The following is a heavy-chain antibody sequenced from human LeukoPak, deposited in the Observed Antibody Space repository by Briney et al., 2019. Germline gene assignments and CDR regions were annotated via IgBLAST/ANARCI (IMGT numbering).Heavy chain of an antibody. CDR3: AAPLGLDYGDWRYYYYYGMDV. Sequence: ASVKVSCKASGFTFTSSAVQWVRQARGQRLEWIGWIFVGSGNTNYAQKFQERVTITRDMSTSTAYMELSSLRSEDTAVYYCAAPLGLDYGDWRYYYYYGMDVWGQGTTVTVSS. D-gene: IGHD4-17*01. CDR1: GFTFTSSA. J-gene: IGHJ6*02. V-gene: IGHV1-58*01. CDR2: IFVGSGNT.